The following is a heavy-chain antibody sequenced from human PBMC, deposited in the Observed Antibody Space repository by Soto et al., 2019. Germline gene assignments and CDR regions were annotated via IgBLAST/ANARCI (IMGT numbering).Heavy chain of an antibody. CDR1: GYTFSSYA. CDR3: AKHVQIFYYYYYMDV. V-gene: IGHV3-23*01. D-gene: IGHD3-3*01. J-gene: IGHJ6*03. Sequence: EVQLLESGGGLVQPGGSLRLSCAASGYTFSSYAMSWVRQAPGKGLEWVSAISGSGGSTYYADSVKGRFTISRDNSKNTLYLQMNSLRAEDTAVYYCAKHVQIFYYYYYMDVWGKGTTVTVSS. CDR2: ISGSGGST.